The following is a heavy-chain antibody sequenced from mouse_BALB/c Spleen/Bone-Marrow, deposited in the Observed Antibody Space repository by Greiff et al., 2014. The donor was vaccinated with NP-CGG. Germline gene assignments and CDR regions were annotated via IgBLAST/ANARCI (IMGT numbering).Heavy chain of an antibody. Sequence: VKLQESGAELVRPGASVKLSCKALGYTFIDYEIHWVKQTPVHGLEWIGAIHPGSGGTAYNQKFKGKATLTADKYSSTVYMELSSLTSEDSVVYYCARSRQLGLRTIDYWGQGTTLTVSS. CDR1: GYTFIDYE. CDR3: ARSRQLGLRTIDY. V-gene: IGHV1-15*01. D-gene: IGHD3-2*01. CDR2: IHPGSGGT. J-gene: IGHJ2*01.